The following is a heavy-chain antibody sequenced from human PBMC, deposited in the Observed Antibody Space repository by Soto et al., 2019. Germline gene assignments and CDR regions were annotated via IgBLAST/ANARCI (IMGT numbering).Heavy chain of an antibody. D-gene: IGHD6-13*01. Sequence: LRLSCAASGFTFSSYAMSWVRQAPGKGLKWVSAISGSGGSTYYADSVKGRFTISRDNSKNTLYLQMNSLRAEDTAVYYCAKDSTAAGMYNWFDPWGQGTLVTVSS. V-gene: IGHV3-23*01. CDR2: ISGSGGST. CDR3: AKDSTAAGMYNWFDP. J-gene: IGHJ5*02. CDR1: GFTFSSYA.